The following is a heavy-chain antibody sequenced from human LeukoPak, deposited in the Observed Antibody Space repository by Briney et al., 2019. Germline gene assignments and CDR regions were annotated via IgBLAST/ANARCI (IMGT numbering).Heavy chain of an antibody. CDR3: ARGLAVAGYYGMDV. J-gene: IGHJ6*02. CDR1: GLSISSYY. Sequence: SEALSLTCTVSGLSISSYYWSWIRQPPGKGLEWIGYIYYSGSTNYNPSLKSRVTISLDTSKNQFSLKLSSVTAADTAVYYCARGLAVAGYYGMDVWGQGTTVTVSS. D-gene: IGHD6-19*01. V-gene: IGHV4-59*01. CDR2: IYYSGST.